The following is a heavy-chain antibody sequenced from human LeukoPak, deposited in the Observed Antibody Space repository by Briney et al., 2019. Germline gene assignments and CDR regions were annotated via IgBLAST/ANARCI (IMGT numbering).Heavy chain of an antibody. CDR1: GYTFTNYD. J-gene: IGHJ4*02. CDR3: ARGPPNWGYDY. V-gene: IGHV1-8*01. CDR2: MSPNSGDT. D-gene: IGHD7-27*01. Sequence: ASVKVSCKASGYTFTNYDFNWVRQATGQRPEWMGWMSPNSGDTGYAQKFQDRVTMTRNTSISTAYMELSSLRSDDTAVYYCARGPPNWGYDYWGPGTLVTVSS.